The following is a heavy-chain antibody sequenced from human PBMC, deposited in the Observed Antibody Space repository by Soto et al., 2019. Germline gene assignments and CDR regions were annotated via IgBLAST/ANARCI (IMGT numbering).Heavy chain of an antibody. CDR1: GFAVSSKY. V-gene: IGHV3-53*01. CDR3: VQTTGWPGFEF. J-gene: IGHJ4*02. CDR2: IYGGGTT. D-gene: IGHD6-19*01. Sequence: EVQLVESGGGWIQPGGSLRLSCAASGFAVSSKYMTWVRQAPGKGLEWVSVIYGGGTTYYADSVKGRFTIYRDTSKNTLYLQMNSLRAEDTAVYYGVQTTGWPGFEFLGQGTLVAVSS.